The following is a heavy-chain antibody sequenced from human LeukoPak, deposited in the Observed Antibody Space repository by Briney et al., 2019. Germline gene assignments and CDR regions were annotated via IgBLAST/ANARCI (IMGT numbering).Heavy chain of an antibody. V-gene: IGHV4-4*07. J-gene: IGHJ4*02. CDR2: IYTSGST. CDR3: ARDHCSGGSCYASWYYFDY. Sequence: SETLSLTCTASGGSISSYYWSWIRQPAGQGLEWIGRIYTSGSTYYNPSLKSRVTMSVDTSKNQFSLKLSSVTAADTAVYYCARDHCSGGSCYASWYYFDYWGQGTLVTVSS. CDR1: GGSISSYY. D-gene: IGHD2-15*01.